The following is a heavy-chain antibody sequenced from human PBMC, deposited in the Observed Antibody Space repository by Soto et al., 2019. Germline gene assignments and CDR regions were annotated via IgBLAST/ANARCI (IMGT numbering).Heavy chain of an antibody. Sequence: ASVKVSCKASGYTFTSYDINWVRQATGQGLEWMGWMNPNSGNTGYAQKFQGRVTMTRNTSISTAYMELSSLRSEDTAVYYCARGFVLRFLEWLGNPVGGAQFDYWGQGTLVTVSS. J-gene: IGHJ4*02. D-gene: IGHD3-3*01. V-gene: IGHV1-8*01. CDR1: GYTFTSYD. CDR2: MNPNSGNT. CDR3: ARGFVLRFLEWLGNPVGGAQFDY.